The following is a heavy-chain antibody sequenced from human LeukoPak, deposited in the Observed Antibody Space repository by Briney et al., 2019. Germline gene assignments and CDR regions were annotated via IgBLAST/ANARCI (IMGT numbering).Heavy chain of an antibody. V-gene: IGHV5-51*01. CDR1: GYSFTSCW. CDR3: ASPLSDDGRRAFDI. D-gene: IGHD1-26*01. J-gene: IGHJ3*02. CDR2: IYPGDSDT. Sequence: GESLKISCKGSGYSFTSCWIGWVRHMPEKGLEWMGIIYPGDSDTRYSPSFQGQVTISADKSISTAYLQWSSLKASDTAMYYCASPLSDDGRRAFDIWGQGTMVTVSS.